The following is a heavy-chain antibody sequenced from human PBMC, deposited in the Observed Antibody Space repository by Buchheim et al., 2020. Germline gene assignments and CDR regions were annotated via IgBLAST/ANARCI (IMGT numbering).Heavy chain of an antibody. D-gene: IGHD6-19*01. Sequence: QVQLVQSGAEVKKPGASVKVSCKASGYTFTNFAMHWVRQASGQRLEWMGWINTATGDRKYSQNFQGRVNITRDTSASTAYMELRSLRSEDTAVYYCARDYTTGWYYFDYWGQGT. J-gene: IGHJ4*02. CDR1: GYTFTNFA. V-gene: IGHV1-3*04. CDR3: ARDYTTGWYYFDY. CDR2: INTATGDR.